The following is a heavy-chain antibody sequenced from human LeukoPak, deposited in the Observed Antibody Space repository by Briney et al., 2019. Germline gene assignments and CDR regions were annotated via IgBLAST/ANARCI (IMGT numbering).Heavy chain of an antibody. V-gene: IGHV1-24*01. CDR1: GYTLTELS. Sequence: ASVKDSCKVSGYTLTELSMHWVRQAPGKGLEWMGGFDPEDGETIYAQKFQGRVTMTEDTSTDTAYMELSSLRSEDTAVYYCAIPIAAAAGPFDYWGQGTLVTVSS. D-gene: IGHD6-13*01. J-gene: IGHJ4*02. CDR2: FDPEDGET. CDR3: AIPIAAAAGPFDY.